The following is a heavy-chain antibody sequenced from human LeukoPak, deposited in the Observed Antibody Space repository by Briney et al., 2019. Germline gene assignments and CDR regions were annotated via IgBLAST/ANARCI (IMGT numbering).Heavy chain of an antibody. V-gene: IGHV4-34*01. CDR2: INHSGNT. D-gene: IGHD3-10*01. J-gene: IGHJ6*02. CDR3: ARGRRVLLWFGELLLYSYYYGMDV. CDR1: GGSFSGYY. Sequence: SETLSLTCAVYGGSFSGYYWSWIRQPPGKGLEWIGEINHSGNTNYNPSLKSRVTISVDTSKNQFSLKLSSVTAADTAVYYCARGRRVLLWFGELLLYSYYYGMDVWGQGTTVTVSS.